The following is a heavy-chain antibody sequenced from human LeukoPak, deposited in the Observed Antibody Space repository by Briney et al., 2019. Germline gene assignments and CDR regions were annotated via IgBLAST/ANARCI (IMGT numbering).Heavy chain of an antibody. J-gene: IGHJ4*02. D-gene: IGHD6-19*01. CDR2: VSHSGNT. Sequence: SETLSLTCTVSGGTVSTYYWSWIRQPPGKELEWIGYVSHSGNTNCTPALESRLPMSFDTSKDHFSLRLSSVNAAGTSVYYCARAGRGWSCDYWGEGSLVSVS. V-gene: IGHV4-59*02. CDR1: GGTVSTYY. CDR3: ARAGRGWSCDY.